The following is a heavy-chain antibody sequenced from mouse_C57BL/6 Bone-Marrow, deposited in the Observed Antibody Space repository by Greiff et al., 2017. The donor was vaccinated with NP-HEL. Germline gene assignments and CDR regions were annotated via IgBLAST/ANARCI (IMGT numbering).Heavy chain of an antibody. CDR3: TRSDYYGSIWYFDV. CDR1: GYTFTSYG. D-gene: IGHD1-1*01. J-gene: IGHJ1*03. Sequence: VQLQQSGTVLARPGASVTMSCKTSGYTFTSYGMHWVKQRPGQGLEWIGAIYPGNSDTSYNQKFKGKAKLTAVTSASTAYMELSSLTNEDSAGYYCTRSDYYGSIWYFDVWGTGTTVTVSS. V-gene: IGHV1-5*01. CDR2: IYPGNSDT.